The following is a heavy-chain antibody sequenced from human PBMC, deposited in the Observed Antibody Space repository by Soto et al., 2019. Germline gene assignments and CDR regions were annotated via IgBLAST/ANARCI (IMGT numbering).Heavy chain of an antibody. J-gene: IGHJ4*02. CDR2: IYYSGST. Sequence: PSETLSLTCTVSGGSISSYYWSWIRQPPGKGLEWIGYIYYSGSTNYNPSLKSRVTISVDTSKNQFSLKLSSVTAADTAVYYCARVTGTTEIDYWGQGTLVTVSS. CDR3: ARVTGTTEIDY. V-gene: IGHV4-59*01. D-gene: IGHD1-7*01. CDR1: GGSISSYY.